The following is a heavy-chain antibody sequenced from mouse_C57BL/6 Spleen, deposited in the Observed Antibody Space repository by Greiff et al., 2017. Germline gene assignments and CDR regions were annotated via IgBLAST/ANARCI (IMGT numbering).Heavy chain of an antibody. CDR3: ARSDYDRGGFAY. D-gene: IGHD2-4*01. CDR1: GYTFTSYW. J-gene: IGHJ3*01. Sequence: VQLQQSGAELVKPGASVKMSCKASGYTFTSYWITWVKQRPGQGLEWIGDIYPGSGSTNYNEKFKSKATLTVDTSSSTAYMQLSSLTSEDSAVYYCARSDYDRGGFAYWGQGTLVTVSA. V-gene: IGHV1-55*01. CDR2: IYPGSGST.